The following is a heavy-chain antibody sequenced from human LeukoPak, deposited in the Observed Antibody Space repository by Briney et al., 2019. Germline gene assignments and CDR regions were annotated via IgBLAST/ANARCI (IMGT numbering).Heavy chain of an antibody. Sequence: PGGSLRLSCAASGFTVSSNYMSWVRQAPGKGLEWVSLIYSGGITYYADSVKGRFTISRDNSKNTLYLQMNSLRAEDTAVYYCATDGGYYDSSGFGYYWGQGTLVTVSS. CDR1: GFTVSSNY. V-gene: IGHV3-53*01. J-gene: IGHJ4*02. CDR2: IYSGGIT. CDR3: ATDGGYYDSSGFGYY. D-gene: IGHD3-22*01.